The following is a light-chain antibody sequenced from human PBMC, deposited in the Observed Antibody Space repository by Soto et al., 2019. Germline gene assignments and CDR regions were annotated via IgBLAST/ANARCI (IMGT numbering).Light chain of an antibody. CDR2: NDI. J-gene: IGLJ1*01. CDR1: SSDVGGYTS. CDR3: SSHTSSPTYL. Sequence: QSALPQPASVSGSPGQSITISCTGSSSDVGGYTSVCWYQQHPGEAPKLMIYNDIYRPSVVSDRFSASKSDNTASLTISGLKTEDEADYYCSSHTSSPTYLFGTGTKLTVL. V-gene: IGLV2-14*03.